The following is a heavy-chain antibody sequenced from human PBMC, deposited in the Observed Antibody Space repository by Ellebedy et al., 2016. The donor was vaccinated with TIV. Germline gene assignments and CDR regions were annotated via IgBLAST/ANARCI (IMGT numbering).Heavy chain of an antibody. J-gene: IGHJ4*02. Sequence: GESLKISXAASGFTFNIAGMTWVRQAPGKGLEWVGTIVFSGTAAYYSDSVKGRFIISRDNAKNSLFLQMNSLRVEDTAVYYCRPGHYSDAWGQGTLVTVS. V-gene: IGHV3-21*01. CDR1: GFTFNIAG. CDR3: RPGHYSDA. CDR2: IVFSGTAA.